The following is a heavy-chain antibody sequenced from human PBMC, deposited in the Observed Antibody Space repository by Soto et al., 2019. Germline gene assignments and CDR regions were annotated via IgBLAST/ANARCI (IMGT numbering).Heavy chain of an antibody. CDR1: GGSISSSSYY. V-gene: IGHV4-39*01. D-gene: IGHD4-17*01. CDR2: IYYSGST. Sequence: QLQLQESGPGLVKPSETLSLTCTVSGGSISSSSYYWGWIRQPPGKGLEWIGSIYYSGSTYYNPSLKSPVNISVDTSKNQFSLKLSSVTAADTAVYYWARQVTSTVTLCFDYWGQGTLVTVSS. CDR3: ARQVTSTVTLCFDY. J-gene: IGHJ4*02.